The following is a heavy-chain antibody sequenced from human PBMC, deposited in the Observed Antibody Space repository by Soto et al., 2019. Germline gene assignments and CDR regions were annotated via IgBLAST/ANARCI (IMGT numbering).Heavy chain of an antibody. J-gene: IGHJ4*02. CDR2: ISGSGGST. D-gene: IGHD3-22*01. CDR3: AKALNYYDSSGYYPY. V-gene: IGHV3-23*01. Sequence: AGGSLRLSCAASGFTFSSYAMSWVRQAPGKGLEWVSAISGSGGSTYYADSVKGRFTISRDNSKNTLYLQMNSLRAEDTAVYYCAKALNYYDSSGYYPYWGQGTLVTVSS. CDR1: GFTFSSYA.